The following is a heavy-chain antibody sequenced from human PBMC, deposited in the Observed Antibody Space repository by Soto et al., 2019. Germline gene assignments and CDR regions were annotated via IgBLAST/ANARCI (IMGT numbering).Heavy chain of an antibody. J-gene: IGHJ4*02. CDR2: IYNSGST. Sequence: QVQLQESGPGLVKASETLSLTCAVSGGSINSYYWSWIRQPPGKGLEWIGYIYNSGSTNYNPSLKSRVTISVDTSKDQFSLKLSSVTAADTAVYYCARLRDNWGRYFDYWGQGTLVTVS. CDR1: GGSINSYY. V-gene: IGHV4-59*08. CDR3: ARLRDNWGRYFDY. D-gene: IGHD7-27*01.